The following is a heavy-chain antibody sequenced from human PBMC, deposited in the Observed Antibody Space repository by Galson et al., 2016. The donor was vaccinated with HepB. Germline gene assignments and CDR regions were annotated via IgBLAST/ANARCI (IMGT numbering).Heavy chain of an antibody. D-gene: IGHD2-15*01. CDR3: ARDCSGGSCYLF. CDR1: GGTFSYYA. J-gene: IGHJ4*02. CDR2: IIPVFGTT. Sequence: SVKVSCKASGGTFSYYAISWVRQAPGQGLEWMGGIIPVFGTTHYAQKFQGRVTITADESMNTAYMELSSLRFEDTAVYYCARDCSGGSCYLFWGQGTLVTVSS. V-gene: IGHV1-69*13.